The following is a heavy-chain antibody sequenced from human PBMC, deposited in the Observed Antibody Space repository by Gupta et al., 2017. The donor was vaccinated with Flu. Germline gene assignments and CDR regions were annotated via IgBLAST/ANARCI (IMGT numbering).Heavy chain of an antibody. CDR3: AAEGGPLQIGQLDY. D-gene: IGHD1-1*01. J-gene: IGHJ4*02. CDR2: IQYDGSSK. V-gene: IGHV3-30*02. Sequence: RAPGRGLEWVAFIQYDGSSKYYGDSVKGRFTISRDNSKNTLYLQMNSLRAEDTAVYYCAAEGGPLQIGQLDYWGQGTLVTVSS.